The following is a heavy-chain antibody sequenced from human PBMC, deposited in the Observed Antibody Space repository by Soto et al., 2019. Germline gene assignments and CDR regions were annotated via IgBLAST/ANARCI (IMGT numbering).Heavy chain of an antibody. CDR3: GREGYVFGGVSPVVVVEV. D-gene: IGHD3-16*01. V-gene: IGHV3-30-3*01. CDR2: ISYNGGNK. J-gene: IGHJ6*04. Sequence: GGSLRLSCAASGFTFSNFAIHWVRQAPGKGLEWVAVISYNGGNKYYADSVKGRFTISRDNSKNTLYLQMNSLRIEDTGVYYCGREGYVFGGVSPVVVVEVGGKGTTATVPS. CDR1: GFTFSNFA.